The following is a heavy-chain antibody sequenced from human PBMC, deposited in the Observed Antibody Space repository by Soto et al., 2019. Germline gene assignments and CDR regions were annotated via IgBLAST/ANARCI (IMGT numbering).Heavy chain of an antibody. Sequence: QVQLVESGGGVVQPGRSLRLSCAASGFTFSSYAMHWVRQAPGKGLEWVAVISYDGSNKYYADSVKGRFTISRDNSKNTLYLQMISLIAEDTAVYYCARGGDFWSGSPPYYYYGMDVWRQGTTVTVSS. CDR3: ARGGDFWSGSPPYYYYGMDV. J-gene: IGHJ6*02. D-gene: IGHD3-3*01. CDR2: ISYDGSNK. V-gene: IGHV3-30-3*01. CDR1: GFTFSSYA.